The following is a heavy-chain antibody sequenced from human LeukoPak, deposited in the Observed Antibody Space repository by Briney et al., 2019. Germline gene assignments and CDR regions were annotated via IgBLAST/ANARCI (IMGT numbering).Heavy chain of an antibody. CDR1: GFTFSSYS. CDR3: ARVDRRYCSSTSCSRDY. V-gene: IGHV3-21*01. CDR2: ISSSSYI. D-gene: IGHD2-2*01. Sequence: PGGSLRLSCAASGFTFSSYSMNWVRQAPGKGLEWVSSISSSSYIYYADSVKGRFTISRDNAKNSLYLQMNSLIAEDTAVYYCARVDRRYCSSTSCSRDYWGQGTLVTVSS. J-gene: IGHJ4*02.